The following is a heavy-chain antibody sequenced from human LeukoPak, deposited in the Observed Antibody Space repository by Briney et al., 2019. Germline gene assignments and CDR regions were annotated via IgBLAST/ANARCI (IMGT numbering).Heavy chain of an antibody. J-gene: IGHJ4*02. V-gene: IGHV3-30*04. CDR2: ISYDGSNK. CDR3: ARDLVLWSGYNSDPLDY. CDR1: GFTFSSYA. D-gene: IGHD3-3*01. Sequence: AGGSLRLSCAASGFTFSSYAMHWVRQAPGKGLEWVAVISYDGSNKYYADSVKGRFTISRDNSKNTLYLQMNSLRAEDTAVYYCARDLVLWSGYNSDPLDYWGQGTLVTVSS.